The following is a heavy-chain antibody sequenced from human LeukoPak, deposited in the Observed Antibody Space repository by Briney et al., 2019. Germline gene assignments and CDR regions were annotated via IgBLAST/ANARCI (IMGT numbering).Heavy chain of an antibody. CDR3: ARGYSSSSQRYDY. CDR2: IYYSGST. Sequence: SETLSLTCTVSGGSISSSSYYWGWIRQPPGKGLEWIGSIYYSGSTYYNPSLKSRVTISVDTSKNQFSLKLSSVTAADTAVYYCARGYSSSSQRYDYWGQGTLVTVSS. J-gene: IGHJ4*02. D-gene: IGHD6-6*01. V-gene: IGHV4-39*07. CDR1: GGSISSSSYY.